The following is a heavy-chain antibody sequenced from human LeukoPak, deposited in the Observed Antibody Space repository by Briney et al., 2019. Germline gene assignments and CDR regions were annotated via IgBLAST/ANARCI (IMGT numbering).Heavy chain of an antibody. Sequence: GRSLRLSCAASGFTFSSYGMHWVRQAPGKGLEGVAVISYDGSNKYYADSVKGRFTNSRDNSKNTLYLQMNSLRAEDTAVYYCANGGYCSGGSCYDSVLVIDYWGQGTLVTVSS. D-gene: IGHD2-15*01. J-gene: IGHJ4*02. CDR3: ANGGYCSGGSCYDSVLVIDY. V-gene: IGHV3-30*18. CDR1: GFTFSSYG. CDR2: ISYDGSNK.